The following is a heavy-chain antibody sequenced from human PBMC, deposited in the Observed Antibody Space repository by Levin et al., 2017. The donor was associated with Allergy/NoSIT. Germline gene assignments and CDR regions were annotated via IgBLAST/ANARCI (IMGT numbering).Heavy chain of an antibody. V-gene: IGHV4-39*01. CDR3: ATYLAGRAGRAA. J-gene: IGHJ5*02. Sequence: SQTLSLTCTVTGDSVSSTYYHWGWVRQAPGKGLEWIGALRSSGVTNYNPSLKSRFSMSLDTSQNQFSLRLTSVTAADTAIYYCATYLAGRAGRAAWGQGTLVSVSS. CDR1: GDSVSSTYYH. D-gene: IGHD1-26*01. CDR2: LRSSGVT.